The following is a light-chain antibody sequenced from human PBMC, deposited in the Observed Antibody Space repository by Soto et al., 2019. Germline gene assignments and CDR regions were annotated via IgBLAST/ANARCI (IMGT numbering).Light chain of an antibody. CDR3: QQHGSWGIT. Sequence: IVLTQSPATLSLSPGESATLCGRASQSVSSNSLAWHQQKPGQAPRLLMYAASSRAAGIPDRFSGSGSGTDFTLTISRLEPEDFAVYYCQQHGSWGITFGPGTKVDI. CDR1: QSVSSNS. V-gene: IGKV3-20*01. CDR2: AAS. J-gene: IGKJ3*01.